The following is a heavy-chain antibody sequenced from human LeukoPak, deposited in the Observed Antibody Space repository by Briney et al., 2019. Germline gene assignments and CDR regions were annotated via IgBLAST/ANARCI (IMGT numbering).Heavy chain of an antibody. CDR3: AREPVVVAAMFAFDI. D-gene: IGHD2-15*01. CDR1: GGSISSYY. CDR2: IYTSGST. J-gene: IGHJ3*02. V-gene: IGHV4-4*07. Sequence: PSETLSLTCTVSGGSISSYYWSWIRQPAGKGLEWIGRIYTSGSTNYNPSLKSRVTISVDTSKNQFSLKLSSVTAADTAVYYCAREPVVVAAMFAFDIWGQGTMVTVSS.